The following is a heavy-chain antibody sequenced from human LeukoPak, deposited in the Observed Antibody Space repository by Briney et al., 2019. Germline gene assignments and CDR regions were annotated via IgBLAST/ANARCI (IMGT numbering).Heavy chain of an antibody. CDR1: GFTFSSYG. D-gene: IGHD2-21*02. CDR3: AKKSGGDCHDY. V-gene: IGHV3-23*01. Sequence: GGSLRLSCAASGFTFSSYGMSWVRQAPGKGLEWVSAISGSGGSTYYADSVKGRFTISRDNSKNTLYLQMNSLRAEDTALYYCAKKSGGDCHDYWGQGTLVTVSS. CDR2: ISGSGGST. J-gene: IGHJ4*02.